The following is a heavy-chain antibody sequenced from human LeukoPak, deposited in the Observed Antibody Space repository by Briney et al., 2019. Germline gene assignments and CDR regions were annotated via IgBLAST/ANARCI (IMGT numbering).Heavy chain of an antibody. CDR3: ARNGPDYYDSSGYLYYFDY. V-gene: IGHV3-20*01. J-gene: IGHJ4*02. D-gene: IGHD3-22*01. CDR1: GFTFDDYG. Sequence: GGSLRLSCAASGFTFDDYGMSWVRQAPGKGLEWVSGINWNGGSTGYADSVKGRFTISRDNAKNSLYPQMNSLRAEDTALYHCARNGPDYYDSSGYLYYFDYWGQGTLVTVSS. CDR2: INWNGGST.